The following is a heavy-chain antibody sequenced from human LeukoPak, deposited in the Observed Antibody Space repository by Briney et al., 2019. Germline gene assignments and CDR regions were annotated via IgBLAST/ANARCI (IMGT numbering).Heavy chain of an antibody. V-gene: IGHV1-24*01. Sequence: ASVKVSCKVSGYTLTELSMHWVRQAPGKGLEWMGGFDPEDGETIYAQKFQGRVTMTEDTSTDTAYMELSSLRSEDTAVYYCARICSGGSCSSFDYWGQGTLVTVSS. CDR2: FDPEDGET. D-gene: IGHD2-15*01. CDR1: GYTLTELS. J-gene: IGHJ4*02. CDR3: ARICSGGSCSSFDY.